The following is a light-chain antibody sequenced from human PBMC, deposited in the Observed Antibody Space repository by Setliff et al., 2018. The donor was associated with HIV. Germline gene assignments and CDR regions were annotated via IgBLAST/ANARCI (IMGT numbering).Light chain of an antibody. CDR2: DVN. CDR1: SSDVGYYDF. CDR3: CSYAVTDTYV. Sequence: QSALHQPRSVSGSPGQSVTISCSGTSSDVGYYDFVSWYQHHPLKAPKLIIFDVNKRPSGVPARFSGSKSGSAASLTISGLQIEDEADYYCCSYAVTDTYVFGSGTKVTVL. J-gene: IGLJ1*01. V-gene: IGLV2-11*01.